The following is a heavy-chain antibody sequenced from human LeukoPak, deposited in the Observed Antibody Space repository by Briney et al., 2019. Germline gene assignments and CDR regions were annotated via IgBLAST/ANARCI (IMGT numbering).Heavy chain of an antibody. Sequence: PGESLKISCKGSGYKFTNYWIGWVRQMPGKGLEWMGIIFPGDSDPRYNPSFQGQVTISADKSISTAYLQWSSLKASDTAMYYCARSGGMATIRTLPDYWGQGTLVTVSS. J-gene: IGHJ4*02. V-gene: IGHV5-51*01. CDR1: GYKFTNYW. CDR3: ARSGGMATIRTLPDY. CDR2: IFPGDSDP. D-gene: IGHD5-24*01.